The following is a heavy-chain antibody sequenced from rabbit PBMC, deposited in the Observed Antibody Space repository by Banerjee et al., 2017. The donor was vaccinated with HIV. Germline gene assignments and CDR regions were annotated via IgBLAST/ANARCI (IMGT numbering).Heavy chain of an antibody. CDR3: ARAGEGGDGYLNL. V-gene: IGHV1S45*01. D-gene: IGHD5-1*01. Sequence: QEQLVESGGGLVQPGGSLKLSCKASGIDFIYSYWICWVRQAPGKGLEWIACIYVGSGGGTKYPSWAKGRFTISKTSSTTVTLQMASLTVADTATYFCARAGEGGDGYLNLWGPGTLVTVS. CDR1: GIDFIYSYW. CDR2: IYVGSGGGT. J-gene: IGHJ4*01.